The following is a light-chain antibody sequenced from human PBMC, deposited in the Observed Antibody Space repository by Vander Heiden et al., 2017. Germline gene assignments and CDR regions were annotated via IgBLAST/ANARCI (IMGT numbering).Light chain of an antibody. V-gene: IGLV3-1*01. Sequence: SYELTQPPSVSVSPGQTASIPCSGDTLGDKYACWYQQKPGQSPLLVIYQDNKRPSGIPERFSGSNSGNTATLTISGTQAMDEADYYCQAWDTSTAWKVFGGGTKLTVL. CDR3: QAWDTSTAWKV. J-gene: IGLJ2*01. CDR2: QDN. CDR1: TLGDKY.